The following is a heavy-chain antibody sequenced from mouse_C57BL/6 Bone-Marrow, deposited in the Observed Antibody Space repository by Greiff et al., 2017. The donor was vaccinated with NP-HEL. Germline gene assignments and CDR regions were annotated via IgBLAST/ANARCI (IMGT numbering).Heavy chain of an antibody. CDR1: GFTFSSYA. J-gene: IGHJ4*01. CDR3: ARGYYGSTYAMDY. Sequence: EVQLVESGGGLVKPGGSLKLSCAASGFTFSSYAMSWVRQTPEKRLEWVATISDGGSYTYYPDNVKGRFTISRDNAKNNLYLQMSHLKSEDTAMYYCARGYYGSTYAMDYWGQGTSVTVSS. CDR2: ISDGGSYT. V-gene: IGHV5-4*01. D-gene: IGHD1-1*01.